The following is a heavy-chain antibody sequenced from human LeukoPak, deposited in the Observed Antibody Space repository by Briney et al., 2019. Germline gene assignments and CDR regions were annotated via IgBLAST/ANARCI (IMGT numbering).Heavy chain of an antibody. Sequence: GGSLRLSCAASGFTFSSYWMSWVRQAPGRWLEWVANTKEDGSEKYYVDSVKGRFTISRDNAKNSLYLQMNSLRAEDTAVYYCAREMTTVTTLEYWGQGTLVTVSS. V-gene: IGHV3-7*05. J-gene: IGHJ4*02. D-gene: IGHD4-17*01. CDR2: TKEDGSEK. CDR1: GFTFSSYW. CDR3: AREMTTVTTLEY.